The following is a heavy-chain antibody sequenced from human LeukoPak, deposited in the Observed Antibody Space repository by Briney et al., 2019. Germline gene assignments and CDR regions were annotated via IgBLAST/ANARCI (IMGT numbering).Heavy chain of an antibody. D-gene: IGHD4-17*01. CDR3: ARGKTTVTTYRPFQH. Sequence: ASVKVSCKASGYTFTGYYMHWVRQAPGQGLEWMGWINPNSGGTNYAQKFQGRVTMTRDTSISTAYMELSRLRSDVTAVYYCARGKTTVTTYRPFQHWGQGTLVTVSS. CDR1: GYTFTGYY. J-gene: IGHJ1*01. V-gene: IGHV1-2*02. CDR2: INPNSGGT.